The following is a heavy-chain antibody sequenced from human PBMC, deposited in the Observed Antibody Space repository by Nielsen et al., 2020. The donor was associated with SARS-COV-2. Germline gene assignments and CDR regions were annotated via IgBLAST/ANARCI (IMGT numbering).Heavy chain of an antibody. CDR1: GFTFSSYW. Sequence: GESLKISCAASGFTFSSYWMSWVRQAPGKGLEWVANIKQDGSEKYYVDSVKGRFTISRDNAKNSLYLQMNGLRAEDTAVYYCASGGSGYQRGEYFQHWGQGTLVTVSS. V-gene: IGHV3-7*01. CDR3: ASGGSGYQRGEYFQH. CDR2: IKQDGSEK. J-gene: IGHJ1*01. D-gene: IGHD3-22*01.